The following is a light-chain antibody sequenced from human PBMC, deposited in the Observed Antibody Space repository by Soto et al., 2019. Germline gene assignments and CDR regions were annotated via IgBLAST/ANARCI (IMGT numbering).Light chain of an antibody. CDR2: GAS. J-gene: IGKJ4*01. CDR3: QQYNKWPSS. CDR1: QSVGSK. V-gene: IGKV3-15*01. Sequence: EIVMTQSPATLSVSPGERVTLSCRASQSVGSKLAWYQQKPGQAPRLLIYGASTRATAIPARFSGSGSGTEFTLTISSLQSEDFAVYYCQQYNKWPSSFGGGTKVEIK.